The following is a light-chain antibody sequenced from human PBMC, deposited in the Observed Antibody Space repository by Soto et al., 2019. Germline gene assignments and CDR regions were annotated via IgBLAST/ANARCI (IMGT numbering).Light chain of an antibody. V-gene: IGKV3-15*01. Sequence: EVVMTQSPATLSVSPGERAPLSSRASQSVSSNLAWYQQKPGQAPRFLIYGASTRATGIPARFSGSGSGTEFTLTISSLQPDDVATYYCQQYNSYPLTFGGGTKVDIK. J-gene: IGKJ4*01. CDR3: QQYNSYPLT. CDR2: GAS. CDR1: QSVSSN.